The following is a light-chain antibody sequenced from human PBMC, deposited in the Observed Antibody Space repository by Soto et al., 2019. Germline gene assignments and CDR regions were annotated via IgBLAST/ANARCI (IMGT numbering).Light chain of an antibody. Sequence: DIQMTQSPSSVSASLGDTVTITCRASQDINVYLNWYQQKPGEVPKLLIYSGSTLHSGVPSRFTGSGSETDFTLTITSLQPEDFATYYCQHAYVAPYSFGQGTKV. CDR3: QHAYVAPYS. V-gene: IGKV1-39*01. CDR2: SGS. J-gene: IGKJ2*03. CDR1: QDINVY.